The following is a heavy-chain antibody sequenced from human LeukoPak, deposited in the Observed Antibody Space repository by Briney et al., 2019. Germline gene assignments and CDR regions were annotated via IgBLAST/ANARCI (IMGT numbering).Heavy chain of an antibody. V-gene: IGHV4-4*07. J-gene: IGHJ5*02. CDR1: GGSIRSYY. Sequence: SETLSLTCTVSGGSIRSYYWSWIRQPAGGGLQWIGRIYASGSTTYNPTLKSRVTMSLDTSKTQFSLRLTSVTAADTAVYYCARDSGTTGEIKFDPWGQGTLVTVSS. CDR3: ARDSGTTGEIKFDP. CDR2: IYASGST. D-gene: IGHD3-10*01.